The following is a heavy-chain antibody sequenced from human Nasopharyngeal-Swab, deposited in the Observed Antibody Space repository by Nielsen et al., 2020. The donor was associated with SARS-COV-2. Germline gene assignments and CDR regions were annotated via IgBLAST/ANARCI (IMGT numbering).Heavy chain of an antibody. CDR2: ISYDGSNK. Sequence: GESLKTSCAASGFTFSSYAMHWVRQAPGKGLEWVAVISYDGSNKYYADSVKGRFTISRDNSKNTLYLQMSSLRAEDTAVYYCAREQGFDPWGQGTLVTVSS. CDR3: AREQGFDP. CDR1: GFTFSSYA. V-gene: IGHV3-30-3*01. J-gene: IGHJ5*02.